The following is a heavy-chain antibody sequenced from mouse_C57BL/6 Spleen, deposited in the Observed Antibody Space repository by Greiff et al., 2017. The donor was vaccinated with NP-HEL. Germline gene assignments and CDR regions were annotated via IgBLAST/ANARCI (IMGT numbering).Heavy chain of an antibody. CDR3: ARNYGSSHWYFDV. CDR1: GYAFSSYW. CDR2: LYPGDGDP. D-gene: IGHD1-1*01. V-gene: IGHV1-80*01. J-gene: IGHJ1*03. Sequence: VQLQQSGAELVKPGASVKISCKASGYAFSSYWLNWVKQRPGKGLEWIGQLYPGDGDPNYNGKFTGMATLTADKSSLTAYMQLSSLTSEDAAVYFCARNYGSSHWYFDVWGTGTTVTVSS.